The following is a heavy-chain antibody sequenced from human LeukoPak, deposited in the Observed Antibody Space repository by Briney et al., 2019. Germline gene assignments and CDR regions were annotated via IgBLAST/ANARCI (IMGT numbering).Heavy chain of an antibody. CDR2: IWYDGSNK. Sequence: PGRSLRLSCAASGFTFSSYGMHWVRQAPGKGRERVAVIWYDGSNKYYADSVKGRFTLSRDNSKNTLYLQMNSMRAEDTAVYYCAREYYDYVWGSYRYNPHFDYCGQGTLVTVSS. CDR3: AREYYDYVWGSYRYNPHFDY. J-gene: IGHJ4*02. V-gene: IGHV3-33*01. CDR1: GFTFSSYG. D-gene: IGHD3-16*02.